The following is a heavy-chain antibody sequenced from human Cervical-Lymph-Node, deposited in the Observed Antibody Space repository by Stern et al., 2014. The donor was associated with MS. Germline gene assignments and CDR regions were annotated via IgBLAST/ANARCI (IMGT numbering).Heavy chain of an antibody. V-gene: IGHV3-48*02. D-gene: IGHD1-1*01. CDR2: ISSRSTSI. Sequence: EVHLVESGGGLVGPGESLRLSCVVSGFTVSAYSMNWVRQAPGKGLEWVSYISSRSTSIYYAESVQDRFTVSRDNAKNSLFLQMNGLRDEDTAIYYCARDNWDFDYWGQGTQVTVSS. CDR1: GFTVSAYS. J-gene: IGHJ4*02. CDR3: ARDNWDFDY.